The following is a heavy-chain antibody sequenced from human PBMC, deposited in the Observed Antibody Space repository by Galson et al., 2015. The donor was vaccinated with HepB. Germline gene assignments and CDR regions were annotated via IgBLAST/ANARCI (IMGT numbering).Heavy chain of an antibody. Sequence: QVQLQESGPGLVKPSETLSLTCTVSGDSVKNGDVYWSWIRQPPGKGLEHIGYIYYSGSTSHKSSLNSRVTMSIDTSKNQFSLRLGSLTAADTAIYYCTRGARTHCSGYCPPGEWGQGILVIVSS. V-gene: IGHV4-61*08. D-gene: IGHD3-22*01. J-gene: IGHJ4*02. CDR2: IYYSGST. CDR3: TRGARTHCSGYCPPGE. CDR1: GDSVKNGDVY.